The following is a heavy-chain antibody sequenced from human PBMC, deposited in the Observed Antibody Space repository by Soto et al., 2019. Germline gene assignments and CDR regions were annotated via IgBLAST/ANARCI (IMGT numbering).Heavy chain of an antibody. J-gene: IGHJ4*02. V-gene: IGHV3-30-3*02. CDR3: ANQYGSSWYSLFDY. CDR1: VFTFSSYA. CDR2: ISYDGSNK. D-gene: IGHD6-13*01. Sequence: PWGSLRPSCSASVFTFSSYAMHWVRQAPGKGLEWVAVISYDGSNKYYADSVKGRFTISRDNSKNTLYLQMNSLRAEDTAVYYCANQYGSSWYSLFDYWGQGTLVTVS.